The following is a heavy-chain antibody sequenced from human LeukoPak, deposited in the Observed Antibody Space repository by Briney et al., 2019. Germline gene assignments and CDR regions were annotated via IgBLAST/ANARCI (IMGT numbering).Heavy chain of an antibody. D-gene: IGHD3/OR15-3a*01. CDR1: GGSINSYY. V-gene: IGHV4-59*01. CDR3: AIGRSNSDY. CDR2: IYYSGST. J-gene: IGHJ4*02. Sequence: SETLSLTCTVSGGSINSYYWTWIRQPPGKGLEWIGYIYYSGSTNYNPSLMSRVTISVDTSKNQFSLTLSSVTAADTAVYYCAIGRSNSDYWGQGTLVTVSA.